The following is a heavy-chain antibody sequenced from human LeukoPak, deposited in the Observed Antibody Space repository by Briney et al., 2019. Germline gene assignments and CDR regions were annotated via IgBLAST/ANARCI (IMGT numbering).Heavy chain of an antibody. D-gene: IGHD6-13*01. CDR1: GFTFSDHW. CDR2: IKQDGSAK. J-gene: IGHJ4*02. CDR3: APPPIAATGN. Sequence: GGSLRLSCAASGFTFSDHWMSWVRQAPGEGLEWVANIKQDGSAKNYVDSVKGRFTISRDNAKKSLYLQMNSLRAEDTAVYYCAPPPIAATGNWGQGTLVTVSS. V-gene: IGHV3-7*01.